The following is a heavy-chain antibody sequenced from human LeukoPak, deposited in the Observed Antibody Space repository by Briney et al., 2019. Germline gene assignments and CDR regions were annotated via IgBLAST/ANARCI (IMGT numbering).Heavy chain of an antibody. CDR1: GGSFSGYY. J-gene: IGHJ4*02. CDR3: ARGFYDFWSGYYPPYYFDY. V-gene: IGHV4-34*01. Sequence: SETLSLTCAVYGGSFSGYYWSWIRQPPGKGLEWIGEINHSGSTNYNPSLKSRVTISVDTSKNQFSLKLSSVTAADTAVYYCARGFYDFWSGYYPPYYFDYWGQGTLVTVSS. D-gene: IGHD3-3*01. CDR2: INHSGST.